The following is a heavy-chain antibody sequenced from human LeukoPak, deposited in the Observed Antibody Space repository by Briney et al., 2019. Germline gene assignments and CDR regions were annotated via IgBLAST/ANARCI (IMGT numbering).Heavy chain of an antibody. J-gene: IGHJ4*02. D-gene: IGHD6-13*01. CDR3: ARVFQKQLSDY. CDR1: GFTFSSYA. Sequence: GGSLRLSCVASGFTFSSYAMHWVRQTPGKGLEYVSGINSNGGSTHYANSVKGRFTISRDNSKHTLYLQMGSLRTDDTAVYYCARVFQKQLSDYWGQGSLVTVSS. CDR2: INSNGGST. V-gene: IGHV3-64*01.